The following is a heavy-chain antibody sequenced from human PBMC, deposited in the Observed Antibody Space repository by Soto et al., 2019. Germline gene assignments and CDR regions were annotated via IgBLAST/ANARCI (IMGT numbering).Heavy chain of an antibody. CDR2: IYYSGNT. V-gene: IGHV4-59*01. CDR3: ARVGSGSFDY. Sequence: SETLSLTCTVSGGSISTYYWSWIRQSPGKGLEWIGYIYYSGNTNYNPSLKGRVTISVDTSKNQFSLKMRSVTAADTAVYYCARVGSGSFDYWGQGALVTVSS. CDR1: GGSISTYY. D-gene: IGHD3-22*01. J-gene: IGHJ4*02.